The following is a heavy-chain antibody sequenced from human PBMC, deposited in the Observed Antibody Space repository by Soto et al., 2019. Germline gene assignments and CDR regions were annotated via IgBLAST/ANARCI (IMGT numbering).Heavy chain of an antibody. V-gene: IGHV1-18*04. J-gene: IGHJ6*02. Sequence: QVQLVQSGAEVKKPGASVTVSCTASGYTFTSYGMSWVRQAPGQGLEWMGWISAYNGNTNHPQKLQGRVTMTTDTYTSTADMELRSLGSDDTAVYYCARVGVTNYGMDVLGQGTTFTVSS. D-gene: IGHD2-21*02. CDR1: GYTFTSYG. CDR3: ARVGVTNYGMDV. CDR2: ISAYNGNT.